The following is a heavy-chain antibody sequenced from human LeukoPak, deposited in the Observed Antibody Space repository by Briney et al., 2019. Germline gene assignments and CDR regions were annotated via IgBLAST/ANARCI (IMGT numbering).Heavy chain of an antibody. D-gene: IGHD2-15*01. J-gene: IGHJ5*02. CDR1: GFTFSSYA. CDR2: MSGSGGST. V-gene: IGHV3-23*01. Sequence: GGSLRLSCAASGFTFSSYAMSWVRQAPGKGLEWVSTMSGSGGSTYYADSVKGRFTISRDNSKNTLYLQMNSLRAEDTAVYYCAKGGCRGVICYSARGLDPWGQGTLVTVSS. CDR3: AKGGCRGVICYSARGLDP.